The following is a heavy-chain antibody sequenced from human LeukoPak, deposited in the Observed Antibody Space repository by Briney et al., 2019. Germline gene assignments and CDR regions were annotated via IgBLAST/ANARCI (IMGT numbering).Heavy chain of an antibody. V-gene: IGHV3-23*01. J-gene: IGHJ4*02. D-gene: IGHD3-22*01. CDR2: IRGTGSST. Sequence: ARYVILSCGNCGFNFSSEALAWGRHAQGKGLEWVSAIRGTGSSTYYADSVKGRFTISRDNSKSTLYLQMNSLRAEDTAIYFCTKEYDYSGYLGQGRGYFDYWGQGTLVTVSS. CDR1: GFNFSSEA. CDR3: TKEYDYSGYLGQGRGYFDY.